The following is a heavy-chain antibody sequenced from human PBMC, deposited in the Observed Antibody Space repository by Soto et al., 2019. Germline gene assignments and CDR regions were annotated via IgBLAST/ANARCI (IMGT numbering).Heavy chain of an antibody. CDR2: IKSKTDAGTA. Sequence: RRLSFAASGFTFSNAWMSWVRQAPGKVLEWVGRIKSKTDAGTADYAAPVRGRFTISRDDSKNTLYLQMNSLKAEETAVYFCTRDRDCSNGVCYKSWFDPWGQGTWVTVSS. J-gene: IGHJ5*02. CDR1: GFTFSNAW. D-gene: IGHD2-8*01. CDR3: TRDRDCSNGVCYKSWFDP. V-gene: IGHV3-15*01.